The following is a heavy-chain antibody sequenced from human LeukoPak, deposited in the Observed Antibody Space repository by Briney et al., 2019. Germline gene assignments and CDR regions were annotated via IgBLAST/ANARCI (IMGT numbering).Heavy chain of an antibody. CDR2: IYYSGST. D-gene: IGHD6-13*01. J-gene: IGHJ3*02. CDR1: GGSISSSSYY. CDR3: ARSYSRVHGFHI. V-gene: IGHV4-39*07. Sequence: SETLSLTCTVSGGSISSSSYYWGWIRQPPGKGLEWIGSIYYSGSTNYNPSLKSRVTISLDTSENQFSLKLSSVTAADTAVFYCARSYSRVHGFHIWGQGTMVTVSS.